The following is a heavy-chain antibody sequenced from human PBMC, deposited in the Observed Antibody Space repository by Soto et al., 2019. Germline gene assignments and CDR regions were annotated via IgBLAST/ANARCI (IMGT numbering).Heavy chain of an antibody. Sequence: QVQLQESGPGLVKPSQTLSLTCTVSGGSISSGGYYWSWIRQHPGQGLEWIGYIYYSGSTFYNPSLQSRVALSVDTSKNQFSLKLNSVTAADTAVYYCARGRLGQLSLTSSFDYWGQVTLGTVSS. D-gene: IGHD3-16*02. J-gene: IGHJ4*02. CDR2: IYYSGST. V-gene: IGHV4-31*03. CDR3: ARGRLGQLSLTSSFDY. CDR1: GGSISSGGYY.